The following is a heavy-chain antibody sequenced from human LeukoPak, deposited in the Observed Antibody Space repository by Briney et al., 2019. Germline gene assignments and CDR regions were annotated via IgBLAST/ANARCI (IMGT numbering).Heavy chain of an antibody. CDR1: GGSISSGGYS. Sequence: SQTLSLTCAVSGGSISSGGYSWSWIRQPPGKGLEWIGYIYHSGSTNYNPSLKSRVTISVDTSKNQFSLKLSSVTAADTAVYYCATGAAGRTHYYYYYGMDVWGQGTTVTVSS. CDR3: ATGAAGRTHYYYYYGMDV. CDR2: IYHSGST. V-gene: IGHV4-30-2*01. J-gene: IGHJ6*02. D-gene: IGHD6-13*01.